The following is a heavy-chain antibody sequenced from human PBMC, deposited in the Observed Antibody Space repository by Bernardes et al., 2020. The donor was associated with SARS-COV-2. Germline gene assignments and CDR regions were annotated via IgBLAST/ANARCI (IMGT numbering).Heavy chain of an antibody. D-gene: IGHD6-6*01. J-gene: IGHJ4*02. CDR1: GGSISSSSYH. Sequence: SETLSLTCTVSGGSISSSSYHWGWIRQPPGKGLEWIGNIYYSGSTYYNPSLKSRVTISVDTSKNQFSLKLSSMTAADTAMYYCARHYGSSFDYWGQGTLVTVSS. V-gene: IGHV4-39*01. CDR3: ARHYGSSFDY. CDR2: IYYSGST.